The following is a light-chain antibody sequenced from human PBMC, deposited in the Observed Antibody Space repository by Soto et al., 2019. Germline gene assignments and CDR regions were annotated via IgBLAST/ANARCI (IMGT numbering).Light chain of an antibody. CDR2: GAS. J-gene: IGKJ1*01. CDR3: QQYNNWPPK. Sequence: EIVLTQSPATLSLSPGERATLSCRASQSVRTYLAWYQQKPGQAPRLLIYGASTRATGIPARFSGSGSGTEFTLTISSLQSEDFAVYYCQQYNNWPPKFGQGTKVDIK. CDR1: QSVRTY. V-gene: IGKV3-15*01.